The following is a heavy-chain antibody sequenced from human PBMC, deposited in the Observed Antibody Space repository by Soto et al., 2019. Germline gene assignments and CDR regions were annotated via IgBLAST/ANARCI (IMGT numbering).Heavy chain of an antibody. Sequence: GGSLRLSCAASGFTFSRYAMNWVRQAPGKGLEWLSAIGGSGASTYYADSVQGRFTISRDNSKNTVYLQMNSLRAEDSAVYYCAKDLSSIQGRFDPWGQGTLVTVSS. CDR2: IGGSGAST. CDR1: GFTFSRYA. CDR3: AKDLSSIQGRFDP. V-gene: IGHV3-23*01. D-gene: IGHD6-6*01. J-gene: IGHJ5*02.